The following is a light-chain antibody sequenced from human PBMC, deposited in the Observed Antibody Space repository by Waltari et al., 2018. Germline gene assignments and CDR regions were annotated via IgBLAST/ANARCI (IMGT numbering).Light chain of an antibody. CDR1: KLGDKY. J-gene: IGLJ2*01. CDR2: EDK. CDR3: QAWDSPTYVV. Sequence: SYELTQPPSVSVSPGQTAIITCSGNKLGDKYACWYQQKPGQSPVLVIYEDKKRPSGIPERVSGSNSGNTATLTISETQAMDEADYYCQAWDSPTYVVFGGGTKLTVL. V-gene: IGLV3-1*01.